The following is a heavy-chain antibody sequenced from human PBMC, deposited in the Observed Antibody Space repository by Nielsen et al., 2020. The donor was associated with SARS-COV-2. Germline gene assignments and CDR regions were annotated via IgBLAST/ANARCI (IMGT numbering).Heavy chain of an antibody. CDR2: INPSGSTI. D-gene: IGHD3-10*01. CDR3: VRHRLWFGEISHAFDI. CDR1: GYTFSNYY. Sequence: ASVKVSCKASGYTFSNYYMQWVRQAPGQGLEWMGIINPSGSTITYAQKFQGRVTMTTDTSTSTAYMEMGSLRPEDTAIYYCVRHRLWFGEISHAFDIWGQGTMVTVSS. J-gene: IGHJ3*02. V-gene: IGHV1-46*01.